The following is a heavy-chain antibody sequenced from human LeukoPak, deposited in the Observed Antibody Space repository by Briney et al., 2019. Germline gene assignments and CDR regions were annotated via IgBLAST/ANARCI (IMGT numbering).Heavy chain of an antibody. CDR2: LYSDGNT. CDR1: GFTVITND. D-gene: IGHD1-14*01. J-gene: IGHJ4*02. CDR3: ARGVEPLAANTLAY. V-gene: IGHV3-53*01. Sequence: GGSLRLSCAASGFTVITNDMTWVRQAPGKGLEWVSVLYSDGNTKYADSVQGRFTISRDNSKNTLYLEMNSLSPDDTAVYYCARGVEPLAANTLAYCGEGTLVTVSS.